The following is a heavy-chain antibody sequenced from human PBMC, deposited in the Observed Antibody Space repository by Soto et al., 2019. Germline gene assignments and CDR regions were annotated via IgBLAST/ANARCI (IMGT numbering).Heavy chain of an antibody. CDR2: INKDGSEQ. CDR3: AAASRVLEDH. D-gene: IGHD6-13*01. V-gene: IGHV3-7*01. J-gene: IGHJ4*02. CDR1: GFNFNNYW. Sequence: EVQVVESGGGLVQPGGSLRLSCAASGFNFNNYWMFWARQAPGKGLEWVATINKDGSEQHYVASVRGRFTISRDNAKSSLYLQMNSLRGEDTATYYCAAASRVLEDHWGQGTLVTVSS.